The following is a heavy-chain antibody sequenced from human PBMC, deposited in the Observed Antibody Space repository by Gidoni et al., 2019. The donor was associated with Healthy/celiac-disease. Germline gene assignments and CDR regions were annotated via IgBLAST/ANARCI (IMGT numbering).Heavy chain of an antibody. Sequence: QVQLVPSGAEVKKPGSSVKVSCKASGGTFSSYAISRVRQAPGQGLEWMGGIIPIFGTANYAQKFQGRVTITADESTSTAYMELSSLRSEDTAVYYCARVYGDPNSGASYYYYYYGMDVWGQGTTVTVSS. CDR1: GGTFSSYA. J-gene: IGHJ6*02. V-gene: IGHV1-69*01. CDR2: IIPIFGTA. D-gene: IGHD4-17*01. CDR3: ARVYGDPNSGASYYYYYYGMDV.